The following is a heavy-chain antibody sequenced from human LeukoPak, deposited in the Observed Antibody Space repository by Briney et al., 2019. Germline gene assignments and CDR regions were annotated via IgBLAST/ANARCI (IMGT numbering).Heavy chain of an antibody. CDR1: GYTFTSYS. J-gene: IGHJ4*02. V-gene: IGHV1-69*02. D-gene: IGHD3-10*01. CDR3: VSGSSYGGN. Sequence: SVKVCCKASGYTFTSYSICWVRQAPGQGLEWMGRIIPILGIANYAQKFQGRVTITADKSTSTAYMAVSSLTSEDTAVYYCVSGSSYGGNWGQGTLVTVSS. CDR2: IIPILGIA.